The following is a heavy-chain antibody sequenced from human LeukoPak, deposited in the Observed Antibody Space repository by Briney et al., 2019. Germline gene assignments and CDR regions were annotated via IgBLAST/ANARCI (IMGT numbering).Heavy chain of an antibody. CDR2: INPDSGGT. CDR1: GYTFTGYF. CDR3: ASSIVYCSSTSCYFN. Sequence: ASVKVSCKASGYTFTGYFMHWVRQAPGQGLEWMGWINPDSGGTNYAQKFQGRVTMTRDTSISTAYMELSRLRSDDTAVYYCASSIVYCSSTSCYFNWGQGTLVTVSS. J-gene: IGHJ4*02. V-gene: IGHV1-2*02. D-gene: IGHD2-2*01.